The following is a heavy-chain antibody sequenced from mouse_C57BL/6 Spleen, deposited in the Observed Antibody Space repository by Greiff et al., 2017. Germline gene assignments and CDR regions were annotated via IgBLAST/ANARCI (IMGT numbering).Heavy chain of an antibody. V-gene: IGHV1-61*01. CDR1: GYTFTSYW. D-gene: IGHD1-1*01. CDR3: ARGLTTVVAPNV. Sequence: VQLQQPGAELVRPGSSVKLSCKASGYTFTSYWMDWVKQRPGQGLEWIGNIYPSDSETHYNQKFKDKATLTVDKSSSTAYMQLSSLISEDSAVYYCARGLTTVVAPNVWGTGTTVTVSS. J-gene: IGHJ1*03. CDR2: IYPSDSET.